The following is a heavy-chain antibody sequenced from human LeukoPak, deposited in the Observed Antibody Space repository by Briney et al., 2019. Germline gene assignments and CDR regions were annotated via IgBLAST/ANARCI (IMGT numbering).Heavy chain of an antibody. D-gene: IGHD5-18*01. V-gene: IGHV3-23*01. J-gene: IGHJ4*02. CDR2: ISGSSGST. Sequence: PGGSLRLSCAASGFTFSSYAMTWVRQAPGKGLEWVSTISGSSGSTYYADSVKGRFTISRDNSKNTLYLQMNSLRAEDTAVYYCARDGGYSYGYFNYWGQGTLVTVSS. CDR3: ARDGGYSYGYFNY. CDR1: GFTFSSYA.